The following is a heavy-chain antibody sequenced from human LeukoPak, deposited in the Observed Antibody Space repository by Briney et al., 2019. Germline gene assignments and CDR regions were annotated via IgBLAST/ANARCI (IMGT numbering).Heavy chain of an antibody. CDR1: GFTLTSYG. Sequence: GGSLRLSWAASGFTLTSYGMSWVRQAPGKGLEWVSAISGSGGSTYYADSVKGRFTIARDNSKNTLYLQMNSLRAEDTAVYYCAKRGAEVGATVAPGDYWGQGTLLTVSS. CDR2: ISGSGGST. V-gene: IGHV3-23*01. D-gene: IGHD1-26*01. J-gene: IGHJ4*02. CDR3: AKRGAEVGATVAPGDY.